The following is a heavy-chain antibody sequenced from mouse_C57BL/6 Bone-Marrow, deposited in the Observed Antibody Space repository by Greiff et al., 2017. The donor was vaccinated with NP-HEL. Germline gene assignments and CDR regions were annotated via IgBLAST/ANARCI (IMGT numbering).Heavy chain of an antibody. Sequence: QVQLQQPGAELVKPGASVKLSCKASGYTFTSYWMQWVKQRPGQGLEWIGEIDPSDSYTNYNQKFKGKATLTVDTSSSTAYIQLSSLTSEDSAVYYCARGDITTVVALHWYFDVWGTGTTVTVSS. CDR1: GYTFTSYW. V-gene: IGHV1-50*01. CDR3: ARGDITTVVALHWYFDV. D-gene: IGHD1-1*01. J-gene: IGHJ1*03. CDR2: IDPSDSYT.